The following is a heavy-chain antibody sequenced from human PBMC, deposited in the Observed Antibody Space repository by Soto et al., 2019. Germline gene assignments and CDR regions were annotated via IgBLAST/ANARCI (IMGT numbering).Heavy chain of an antibody. CDR2: ITTDGREI. CDR3: ARDGEGF. Sequence: EVQLVESGGGLVQPGGSLRLSCADSGFTFRSNWMHCVRRVPGRGMMWVSRITTDGREISYLDSVKGRFTISRDNAKNTLYLQMNSLRAEDTAVYYGARDGEGFWSKGTLVTVSA. D-gene: IGHD2-21*01. CDR1: GFTFRSNW. V-gene: IGHV3-74*01. J-gene: IGHJ4*02.